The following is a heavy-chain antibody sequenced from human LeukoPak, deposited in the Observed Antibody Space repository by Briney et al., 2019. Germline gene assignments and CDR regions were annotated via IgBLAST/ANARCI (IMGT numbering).Heavy chain of an antibody. Sequence: ASVKVSCKASGYTFTSYGISWVRQAPGQGLEWMGWISAYNGNTNYAQKLQGRVTMTTDTSTSTAYMELRSLRSDDTAVYYCARGELMNFWSGYYTLDYWGQGTLVTVSS. J-gene: IGHJ4*02. CDR2: ISAYNGNT. CDR1: GYTFTSYG. D-gene: IGHD3-3*01. V-gene: IGHV1-18*01. CDR3: ARGELMNFWSGYYTLDY.